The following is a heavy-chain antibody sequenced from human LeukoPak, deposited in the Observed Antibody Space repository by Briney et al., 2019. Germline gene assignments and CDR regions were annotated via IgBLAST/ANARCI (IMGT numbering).Heavy chain of an antibody. CDR3: AKDCSGGSCYGRGGY. CDR1: GLTFSSYG. J-gene: IGHJ4*02. V-gene: IGHV3-30*18. Sequence: PGRSLRLSCAASGLTFSSYGMHWVRQAPGKGLEWVAVISYDGSNKYYADSVKGRFTISRDNSKNTLYLQMISLRAEDTAVYYCAKDCSGGSCYGRGGYWGQGTLVTVSS. D-gene: IGHD2-15*01. CDR2: ISYDGSNK.